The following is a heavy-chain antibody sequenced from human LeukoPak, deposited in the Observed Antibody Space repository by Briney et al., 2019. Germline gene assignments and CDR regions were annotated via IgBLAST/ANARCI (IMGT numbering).Heavy chain of an antibody. V-gene: IGHV3-30-3*01. CDR1: GFTFSSYA. CDR2: ISYDGSNK. CDR3: ARGKSLPYFDP. Sequence: GGSLRLSCAASGFTFSSYAMHWVRQAPGKGLEWVAVISYDGSNKYYADSVKGRFTISRDNSKNTLYLQMNSLRAEDTAVYYCARGKSLPYFDPWGQGTLVTVSS. J-gene: IGHJ5*02.